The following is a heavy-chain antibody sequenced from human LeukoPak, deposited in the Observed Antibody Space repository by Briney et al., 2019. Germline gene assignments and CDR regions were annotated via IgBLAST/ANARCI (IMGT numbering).Heavy chain of an antibody. V-gene: IGHV4-61*02. Sequence: SETLSLTCTVSGGSISSGSYYWSWIRQPAGKGLEWIGRIYTSGSTNYNPSLKSRVTISVDTSKNQFSLKLSSVTAADTAVYYCARGQSILTTFDPWGQGTLVTVSS. J-gene: IGHJ5*02. D-gene: IGHD3-9*01. CDR3: ARGQSILTTFDP. CDR1: GGSISSGSYY. CDR2: IYTSGST.